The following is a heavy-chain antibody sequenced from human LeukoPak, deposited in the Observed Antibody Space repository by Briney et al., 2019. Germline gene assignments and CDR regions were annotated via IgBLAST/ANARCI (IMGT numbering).Heavy chain of an antibody. CDR1: GFTLSSYW. D-gene: IGHD3-3*01. Sequence: PGGSLRLSCAASGFTLSSYWTHWVRQAPGKGLVWVPRISSDGSSTSYADSVKGRFTISRDNAKNTLYVQMNSLRVEDTAVYYCARGAFGVYAFDIWGQGTMVTVSS. V-gene: IGHV3-74*01. J-gene: IGHJ3*02. CDR2: ISSDGSST. CDR3: ARGAFGVYAFDI.